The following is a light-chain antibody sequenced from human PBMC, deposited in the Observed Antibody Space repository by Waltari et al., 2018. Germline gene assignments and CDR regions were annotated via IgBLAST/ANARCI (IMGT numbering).Light chain of an antibody. Sequence: DIVMTQSPDSLAVSLGARATINCKSSQSLLYSSNNKNSLAWYQQKPGQPPKLLIYWASSRESGVPDRFSASGSGTDFTLIISSLQAEDVAVYYCQQYYSTPLTFGGGTKVEIK. V-gene: IGKV4-1*01. CDR3: QQYYSTPLT. J-gene: IGKJ4*01. CDR2: WAS. CDR1: QSLLYSSNNKNS.